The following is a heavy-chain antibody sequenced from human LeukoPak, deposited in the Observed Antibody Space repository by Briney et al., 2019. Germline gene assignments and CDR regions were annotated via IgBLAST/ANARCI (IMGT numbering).Heavy chain of an antibody. D-gene: IGHD3-9*01. CDR2: ISSSGSTI. V-gene: IGHV3-48*03. J-gene: IGHJ5*02. CDR3: ARGGIQTFQQYYDILTGYYQSWFDP. CDR1: GFTFSSYE. Sequence: GGSLRLSCAASGFTFSSYEMNWVRQAPGKGLEWVSYISSSGSTIYYADSVKGRFTISRDNAKNSLYLQMNSLRAEDTAVYYCARGGIQTFQQYYDILTGYYQSWFDPWGQGTLVTVSS.